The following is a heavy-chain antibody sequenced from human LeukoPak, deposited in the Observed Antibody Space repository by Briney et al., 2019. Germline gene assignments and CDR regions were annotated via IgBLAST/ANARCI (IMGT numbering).Heavy chain of an antibody. CDR3: AREIVGTHKSRFDP. D-gene: IGHD1-26*01. Sequence: GGSLRLSCVASGFTFRNYWMHWVRQAPGKGLKWVANINQDGTDKYYVDSVKGRFTISRDNAKNSLCLQMNSLRAEDTAVYYCAREIVGTHKSRFDPWGQGTLVTVSS. J-gene: IGHJ5*02. V-gene: IGHV3-7*03. CDR1: GFTFRNYW. CDR2: INQDGTDK.